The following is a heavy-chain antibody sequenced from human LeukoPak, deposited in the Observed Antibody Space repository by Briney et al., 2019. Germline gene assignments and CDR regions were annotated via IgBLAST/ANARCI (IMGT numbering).Heavy chain of an antibody. CDR2: VSDDGDKT. V-gene: IGHV3-23*01. CDR1: GFNFRNYG. CDR3: AGRTYYFDY. D-gene: IGHD3-16*01. Sequence: PGGSLRLSCVASGFNFRNYGMNWVRQAPGKGLEWVAAVSDDGDKTYYGDSVKGRLTVSRDNSKNTLYLQMSSLRAEDTAVYYCAGRTYYFDYWGQGTLVTVSS. J-gene: IGHJ4*02.